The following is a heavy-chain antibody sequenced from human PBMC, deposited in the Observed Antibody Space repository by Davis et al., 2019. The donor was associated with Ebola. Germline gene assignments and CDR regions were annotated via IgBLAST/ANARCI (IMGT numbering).Heavy chain of an antibody. CDR1: GGSISSSSYY. Sequence: MPGGSLRLSCTVSGGSISSSSYYWGWIRQPPGKGLEWIGSIYYSGSTYYNPSLKSRVTISVDTSKNQFSLKLNSVTAADTAVYYCARHFWVVATSHFDYWGQGTLVTVSS. J-gene: IGHJ4*02. V-gene: IGHV4-39*01. CDR3: ARHFWVVATSHFDY. CDR2: IYYSGST. D-gene: IGHD5-12*01.